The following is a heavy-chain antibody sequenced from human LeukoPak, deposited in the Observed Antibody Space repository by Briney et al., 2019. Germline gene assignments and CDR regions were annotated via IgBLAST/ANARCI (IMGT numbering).Heavy chain of an antibody. D-gene: IGHD3-22*01. CDR2: IYHSGST. J-gene: IGHJ3*02. V-gene: IGHV4-38-2*02. CDR3: ARGYYDSSGYYFAMGAFDI. CDR1: GYSISSGYY. Sequence: PSETLSLTCTVSGYSISSGYYWGWIRQPPGKGLEWIGSIYHSGSTYYNPSLKSRVTISVDTSKNQFSLKLSSVTAADTAVYYCARGYYDSSGYYFAMGAFDIWGQRTMVTVSS.